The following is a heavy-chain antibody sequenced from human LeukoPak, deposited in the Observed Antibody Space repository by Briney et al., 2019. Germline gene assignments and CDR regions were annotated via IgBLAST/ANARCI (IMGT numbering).Heavy chain of an antibody. J-gene: IGHJ4*02. CDR1: GFTFDECA. Sequence: GGSLRLSCAASGFTFDECAMHWVRHAPGKGLEWGSGISWNSGSIGYADSVKGRFTISRDNAKNSLYLQMNSLRAEDTALYYCAKDLDTYSSGFDYWGQGTLVTVSS. CDR3: AKDLDTYSSGFDY. V-gene: IGHV3-9*01. CDR2: ISWNSGSI. D-gene: IGHD6-19*01.